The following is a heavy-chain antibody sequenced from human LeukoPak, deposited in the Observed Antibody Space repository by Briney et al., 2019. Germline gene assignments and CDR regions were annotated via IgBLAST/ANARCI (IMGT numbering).Heavy chain of an antibody. CDR3: ARSHLLRRWAPFDP. Sequence: SETLSLTCAIYGGSLSDDYWNWIRQTPAKGLEWIGKISHTGGTIYSPSLRSRVTISVDTSKHQFSLNVSSVTAADTAIYYCARSHLLRRWAPFDPWGQGTLVTVSS. J-gene: IGHJ5*02. D-gene: IGHD4-23*01. V-gene: IGHV4-34*01. CDR2: ISHTGGT. CDR1: GGSLSDDY.